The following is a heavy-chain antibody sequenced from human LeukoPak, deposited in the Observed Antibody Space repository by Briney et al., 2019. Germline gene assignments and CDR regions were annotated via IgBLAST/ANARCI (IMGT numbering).Heavy chain of an antibody. CDR3: ARDIAAAGTWSWFDP. CDR1: GGSISSYY. V-gene: IGHV4-59*01. D-gene: IGHD6-13*01. CDR2: IYYSGST. Sequence: SETLSLTCTVSGGSISSYYWSWIRQPPGKGLEWIGYIYYSGSTNYNPSLKSRVTISVDTSKNQLSLTLSTVTAADTAVYYCARDIAAAGTWSWFDPWGQGTLVTVSS. J-gene: IGHJ5*02.